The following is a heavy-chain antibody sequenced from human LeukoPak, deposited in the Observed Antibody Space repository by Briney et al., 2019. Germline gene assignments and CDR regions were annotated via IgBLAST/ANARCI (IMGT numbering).Heavy chain of an antibody. V-gene: IGHV3-23*01. J-gene: IGHJ4*02. D-gene: IGHD1-1*01. Sequence: PGGSLRLSCAASGFTFSSYSMNWVRQAPGKGLEWVSAISGSGGSTYYADSVKGRFTISRDNSKNTLYVQMNSLTAEDTAIYYCAKATGNLGNWGQGTLVTVSS. CDR1: GFTFSSYS. CDR3: AKATGNLGN. CDR2: ISGSGGST.